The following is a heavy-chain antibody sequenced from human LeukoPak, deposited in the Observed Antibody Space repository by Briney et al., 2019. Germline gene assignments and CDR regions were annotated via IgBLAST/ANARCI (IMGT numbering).Heavy chain of an antibody. J-gene: IGHJ4*02. D-gene: IGHD2-15*01. V-gene: IGHV3-23*01. CDR1: GFTFSSYA. Sequence: GGSLRLSCAASGFTFSSYAMSWVRQAPGKGLGWVSVISVSGGSTYYADSVKGRFIISRDNSRNTLYLQMNSLRAEDTAVYYCARGQYSPDYWGQGTLVTVSS. CDR3: ARGQYSPDY. CDR2: ISVSGGST.